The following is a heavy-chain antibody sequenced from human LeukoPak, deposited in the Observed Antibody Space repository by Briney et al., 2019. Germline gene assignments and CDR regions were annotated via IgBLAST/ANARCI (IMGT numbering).Heavy chain of an antibody. CDR2: ISSSSSTI. J-gene: IGHJ4*02. CDR3: ARDPATYYYDSSGQY. V-gene: IGHV3-48*04. D-gene: IGHD3-22*01. CDR1: GFTFSSYS. Sequence: GGSLRLSCAASGFTFSSYSMNWVRQAPGKGLEWVSYISSSSSTIYYADSVKGRFTISRDNARNSLYLQMNSLRAEDTAVYYCARDPATYYYDSSGQYWGQGTLVTVSS.